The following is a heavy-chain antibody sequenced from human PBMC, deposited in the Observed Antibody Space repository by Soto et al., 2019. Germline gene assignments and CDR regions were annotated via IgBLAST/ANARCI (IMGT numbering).Heavy chain of an antibody. V-gene: IGHV4-39*01. CDR2: IYYSGST. CDR1: GGSISSSSYY. D-gene: IGHD4-17*01. Sequence: PSETLSLTCAVSGGSISSSSYYWGWIRQPPGKGLEWIGSIYYSGSTYYNPSLKSRVTISVDTSKNQFSLKLSSVTAADTAVYYCASARVDYGYYFDYWGQGTLVTVS. J-gene: IGHJ4*02. CDR3: ASARVDYGYYFDY.